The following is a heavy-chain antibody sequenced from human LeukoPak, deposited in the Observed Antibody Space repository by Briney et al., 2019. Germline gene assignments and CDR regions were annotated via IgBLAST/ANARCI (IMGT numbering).Heavy chain of an antibody. J-gene: IGHJ6*03. CDR3: ASERHYDFWSGYYARDYYYMDV. CDR2: IYHSGST. V-gene: IGHV4-38-2*02. Sequence: TSETLSLTCTVSGYSISSGYYWGWIRQPPGKGLEWIGSIYHSGSTYYNPSLKSRVTISVDTSKNQFSLKLSSVTAADTAVYYCASERHYDFWSGYYARDYYYMDVWGKGTTVTVSS. CDR1: GYSISSGYY. D-gene: IGHD3-3*01.